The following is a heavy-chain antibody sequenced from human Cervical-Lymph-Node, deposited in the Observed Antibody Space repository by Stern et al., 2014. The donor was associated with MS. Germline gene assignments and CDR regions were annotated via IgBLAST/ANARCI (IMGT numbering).Heavy chain of an antibody. CDR1: GFTFSDYA. D-gene: IGHD6-19*01. V-gene: IGHV3-23*04. J-gene: IGHJ4*02. Sequence: EDQLVESGGDLVQPGGSLRLSCAASGFTFSDYAMTWVRQAPGKGLEWVSGISVSGDTTFIADSLKGRFTISRDNSKNTLFLQMNSLRVDDTAVYYCAKDIAVADPFYFDYWGQGILVTVSS. CDR3: AKDIAVADPFYFDY. CDR2: ISVSGDTT.